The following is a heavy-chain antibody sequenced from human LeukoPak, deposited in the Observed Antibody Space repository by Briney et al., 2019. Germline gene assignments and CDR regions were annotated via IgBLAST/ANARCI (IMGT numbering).Heavy chain of an antibody. CDR2: INPSGGST. CDR3: ARDDSSGYYYSY. D-gene: IGHD3-22*01. V-gene: IGHV1-46*01. CDR1: GYTFTSYY. Sequence: ASVKVSCKASGYTFTSYYMHWVRQAPGQGLEWMGIINPSGGSTSYAQKFQGRVTMTRDTSTSSVYMELSSLRSEDTAVYYCARDDSSGYYYSYWGQGTLVTVSS. J-gene: IGHJ4*02.